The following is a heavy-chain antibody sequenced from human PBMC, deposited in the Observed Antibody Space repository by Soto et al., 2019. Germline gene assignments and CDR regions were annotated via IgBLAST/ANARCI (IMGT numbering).Heavy chain of an antibody. CDR1: GFSLSTSGVG. J-gene: IGHJ4*02. CDR2: IYWDDDK. V-gene: IGHV2-5*02. Sequence: QITLKESGPPLVKPTQTLTLTCTFSGFSLSTSGVGVGWIRQPPGKALEWLALIYWDDDKRYSPSLKSRLTITKDTSKNQVVLTMTNMDPVDTATYYCAHRLGGIGVAGTFDYWGQGTLVTVSS. CDR3: AHRLGGIGVAGTFDY. D-gene: IGHD6-19*01.